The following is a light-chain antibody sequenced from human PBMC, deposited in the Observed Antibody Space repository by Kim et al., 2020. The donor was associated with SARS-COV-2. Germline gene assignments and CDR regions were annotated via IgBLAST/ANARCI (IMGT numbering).Light chain of an antibody. CDR1: SDDVGGYNY. V-gene: IGLV2-14*03. CDR2: DVS. CDR3: CSYTIYRSYV. J-gene: IGLJ1*01. Sequence: QSALAQPASVSGSPGQSITISCAGSSDDVGGYNYVSWYQQHPGKAPKLMIYDVSQRPSEVSYRFSGSKSDNTASLTISGLQTEDEADYYCCSYTIYRSYVFGTGTKVTVL.